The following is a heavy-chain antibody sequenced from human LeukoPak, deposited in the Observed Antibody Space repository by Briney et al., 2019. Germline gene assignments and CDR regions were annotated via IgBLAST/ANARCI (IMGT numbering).Heavy chain of an antibody. Sequence: ASVKVSCKASGYTFIDYHIHWVRQAPGQGLEWMGWINPKNGGTRLAQRLQGRVTMTRDTSTGTVYVELSSLRSDDTAVYYCATKKTPLLCGGDCYSGLGWFDPWGQGTLITVSS. CDR1: GYTFIDYH. CDR3: ATKKTPLLCGGDCYSGLGWFDP. CDR2: INPKNGGT. J-gene: IGHJ5*02. D-gene: IGHD2-21*02. V-gene: IGHV1-2*02.